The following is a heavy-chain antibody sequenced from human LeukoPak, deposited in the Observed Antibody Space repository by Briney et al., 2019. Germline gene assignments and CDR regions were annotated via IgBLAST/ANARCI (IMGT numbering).Heavy chain of an antibody. J-gene: IGHJ4*02. D-gene: IGHD1-1*01. CDR3: VRVKGTYFDF. CDR1: GFPFSSYS. CDR2: ISASGSNI. V-gene: IGHV3-48*01. Sequence: PGGSLRLSCAASGFPFSSYSMNWVRQAPGKGLECVSYISASGSNIYYLDSVKGRFTVSRDNAMNSLFLQMDRPRAEDTAVYYCVRVKGTYFDFWGQGTLVTVSS.